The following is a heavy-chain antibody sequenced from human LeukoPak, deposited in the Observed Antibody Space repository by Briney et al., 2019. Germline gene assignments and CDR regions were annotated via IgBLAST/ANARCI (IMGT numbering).Heavy chain of an antibody. V-gene: IGHV3-7*01. Sequence: GGSLRLSCAASGFTFSSSWMAWVRQAPGKGLEWVANIKYDGNEIYYVDSVKGRFTISRDNAKDSLHLEMNSLRADDTAVYYCAAMDHFDYWGQGTLVSVSS. CDR2: IKYDGNEI. CDR1: GFTFSSSW. J-gene: IGHJ4*02. CDR3: AAMDHFDY. D-gene: IGHD5-18*01.